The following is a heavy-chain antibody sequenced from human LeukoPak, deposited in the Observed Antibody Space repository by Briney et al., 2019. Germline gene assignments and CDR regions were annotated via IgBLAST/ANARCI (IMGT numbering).Heavy chain of an antibody. CDR1: GYTFTGYY. CDR3: AAGLKAAAYAFDI. V-gene: IGHV1-2*02. CDR2: INPNSGGT. D-gene: IGHD6-13*01. J-gene: IGHJ3*02. Sequence: ASVTVSCKASGYTFTGYYMHWVRQAPGQGLEWMGWINPNSGGTNYAQKFQERVTITRDMSTSTAYMELSSLRSEDTAMYYCAAGLKAAAYAFDIWGQGTMVTVSS.